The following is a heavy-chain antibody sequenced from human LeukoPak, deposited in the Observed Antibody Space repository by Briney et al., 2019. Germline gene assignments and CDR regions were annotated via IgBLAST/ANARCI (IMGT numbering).Heavy chain of an antibody. V-gene: IGHV4-39*07. J-gene: IGHJ4*02. CDR1: GGSISSSSYY. D-gene: IGHD5-12*01. CDR2: IYYSGST. Sequence: PSETLSLTCTVSGGSISSSSYYWGWIRQPPGKGLEWIGSIYYSGSTYYNPSLKSRVTISVDTSKNQFSLKLSSVTAADTAVYYCARVTVGYNGYDRMYYFDYWGQGTLVTVSS. CDR3: ARVTVGYNGYDRMYYFDY.